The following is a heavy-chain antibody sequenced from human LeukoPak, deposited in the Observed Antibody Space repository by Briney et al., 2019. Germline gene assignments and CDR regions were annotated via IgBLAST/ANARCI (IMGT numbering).Heavy chain of an antibody. V-gene: IGHV3-43*02. J-gene: IGHJ4*02. CDR1: GFTFNDYP. CDR2: ISGDGSVT. Sequence: GGSLRLSCAASGFTFNDYPMHWVRHAPGKGLEWVSLISGDGSVTYYADSVKGRFTISRDNSKNSLYLQMNSLRVEDTALYYCATGSQPGTTFDYWGQGTLVTASS. CDR3: ATGSQPGTTFDY. D-gene: IGHD1-14*01.